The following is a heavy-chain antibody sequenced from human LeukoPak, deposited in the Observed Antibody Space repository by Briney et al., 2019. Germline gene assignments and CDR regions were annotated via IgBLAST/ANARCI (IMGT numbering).Heavy chain of an antibody. Sequence: PSETLSLTCTVSGGSISSYYWSWIRQPPGKGLEWIGYIYYSGSTNYNPSLKSRVTISVDTSKNQFSLKLSSVTAADTAVYYCARVSWDDYVWGSYPNWFDPWGQGTLVTVSS. CDR3: ARVSWDDYVWGSYPNWFDP. D-gene: IGHD3-16*02. CDR1: GGSISSYY. V-gene: IGHV4-59*01. J-gene: IGHJ5*02. CDR2: IYYSGST.